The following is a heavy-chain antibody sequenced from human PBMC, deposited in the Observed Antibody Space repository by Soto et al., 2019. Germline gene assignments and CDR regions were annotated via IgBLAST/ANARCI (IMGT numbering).Heavy chain of an antibody. CDR2: IYPGGVNI. CDR1: GYSFTSHY. V-gene: IGHV1-46*01. J-gene: IGHJ4*02. CDR3: ARGGRYTYGHFDY. D-gene: IGHD5-18*01. Sequence: ASVKVSCKAIGYSFTSHYMHWVRQAPGQGLEWMGTIYPGGVNIGFAPQFQARVTMTRDTSTSTVYMDLSSLRSEDTAVYYCARGGRYTYGHFDYWGQGTLVTVSS.